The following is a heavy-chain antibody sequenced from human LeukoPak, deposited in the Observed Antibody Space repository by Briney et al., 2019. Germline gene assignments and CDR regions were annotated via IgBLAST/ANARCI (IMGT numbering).Heavy chain of an antibody. CDR1: GFTFSNYG. V-gene: IGHV3-30*18. CDR3: AKLRELVTYYYYYGLDV. Sequence: GGSLRLSCAASGFTFSNYGMHWVRQAPGKGLECVALISYDGVNKYYADSVKGRFTISRDNSKNTLYLRMNSLRVEDTALYYCAKLRELVTYYYYYGLDVWGQGTTVTVSS. D-gene: IGHD1-1*01. J-gene: IGHJ6*02. CDR2: ISYDGVNK.